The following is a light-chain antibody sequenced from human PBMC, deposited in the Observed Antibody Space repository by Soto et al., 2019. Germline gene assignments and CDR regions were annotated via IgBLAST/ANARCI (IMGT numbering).Light chain of an antibody. CDR2: KAS. CDR3: QQYSSSSRT. V-gene: IGKV1-5*03. J-gene: IGKJ1*01. CDR1: QSISTW. Sequence: DIQMTQSPSTLSASIGDRVTITCRASQSISTWLAWYQQKPGKTPNLLIYKASRLETGVPSRFSASGSGTEFTLTISSLQPDDFATYYCQQYSSSSRTFGQGTKVE.